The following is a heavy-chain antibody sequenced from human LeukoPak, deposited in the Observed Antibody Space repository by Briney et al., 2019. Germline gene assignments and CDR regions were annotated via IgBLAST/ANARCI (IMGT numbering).Heavy chain of an antibody. CDR1: GDSISSGDYY. V-gene: IGHV4-61*02. CDR2: ISSSGST. D-gene: IGHD3-22*01. J-gene: IGHJ3*02. CDR3: ARDPYSYDSSGAFDI. Sequence: PSGTLSLTCTVSGDSISSGDYYWSWIRQPAGKGLEWIGRISSSGSTNYNPSLKSRITISVDTSKNQFSLKLSSVTAADTAVYFCARDPYSYDSSGAFDIWGQGTMVTVSS.